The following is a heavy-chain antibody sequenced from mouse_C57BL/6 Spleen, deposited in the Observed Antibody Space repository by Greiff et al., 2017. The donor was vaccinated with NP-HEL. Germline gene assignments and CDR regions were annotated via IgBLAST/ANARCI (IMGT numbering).Heavy chain of an antibody. CDR2: IDPEDGDT. D-gene: IGHD1-1*01. J-gene: IGHJ1*03. V-gene: IGHV14-1*01. CDR1: GFNIKDYY. Sequence: VQLKQSGAELVRPGASVKLSCTASGFNIKDYYMHWVKQRPEQGLEWIGRIDPEDGDTEYAPKFQGKATMTADTSSNTAYLQLSSLTSEDTAVYYCTGAFYYGSSYFDVWGTGTTVTVSS. CDR3: TGAFYYGSSYFDV.